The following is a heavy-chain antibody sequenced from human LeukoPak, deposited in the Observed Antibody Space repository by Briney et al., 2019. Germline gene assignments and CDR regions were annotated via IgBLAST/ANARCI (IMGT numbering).Heavy chain of an antibody. J-gene: IGHJ4*02. D-gene: IGHD3-9*01. CDR2: IKQDGSEK. Sequence: TGGSLRLSGAASGFTFSLYWMNWVRRAPGKGLEWVANIKQDGSEKNYVDSVKGRFTISRDNAKNSLYLQMNNLRVEDTAMYYCAGGTGFIIKDWGQGTLVTVSS. CDR1: GFTFSLYW. V-gene: IGHV3-7*03. CDR3: AGGTGFIIKD.